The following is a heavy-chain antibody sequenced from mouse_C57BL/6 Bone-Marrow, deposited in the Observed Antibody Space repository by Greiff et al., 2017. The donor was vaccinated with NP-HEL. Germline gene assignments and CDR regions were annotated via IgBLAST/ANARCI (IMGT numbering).Heavy chain of an antibody. D-gene: IGHD2-2*01. V-gene: IGHV1-53*01. Sequence: VQLQQPGTELVKPGASVKLSCKASGYTFTSYWMHWVKQRPGQGLEWIGNINPSNGGTNYNEKFKSKATLTVDKSSSTAYMQLSSLTSEDSAVYYCARGKWLHHWYFDVWGTGTTVTVSS. J-gene: IGHJ1*03. CDR2: INPSNGGT. CDR1: GYTFTSYW. CDR3: ARGKWLHHWYFDV.